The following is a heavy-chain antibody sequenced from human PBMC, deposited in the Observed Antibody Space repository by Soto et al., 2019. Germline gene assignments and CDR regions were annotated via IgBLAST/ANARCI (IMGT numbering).Heavy chain of an antibody. J-gene: IGHJ1*01. V-gene: IGHV3-9*01. CDR3: VKDESINWYSGNFRH. Sequence: GGSLRLSCAASGFTFDDYAMHWVRQVPGKGLEWVSGINWNSGSIGYGDSVKGRFAISRDNAKNSLHLQMNSLSAEDTALYYCVKDESINWYSGNFRHWGQVTLVTVSS. CDR1: GFTFDDYA. CDR2: INWNSGSI. D-gene: IGHD6-13*01.